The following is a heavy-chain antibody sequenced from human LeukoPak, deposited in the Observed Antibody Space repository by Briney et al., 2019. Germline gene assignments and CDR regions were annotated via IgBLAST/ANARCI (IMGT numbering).Heavy chain of an antibody. V-gene: IGHV3-7*01. D-gene: IGHD1-26*01. CDR3: ARDSFEWELLVDAFDI. J-gene: IGHJ3*02. Sequence: GGSLRLSCAASGFTFSSYWMSWVRQAPGKGLEWVANIKQDGSEKYYVDSVKGRFTISRDNAKNSLYLQMNSLRAEDTAVYYCARDSFEWELLVDAFDIWGQGTMVTVSS. CDR2: IKQDGSEK. CDR1: GFTFSSYW.